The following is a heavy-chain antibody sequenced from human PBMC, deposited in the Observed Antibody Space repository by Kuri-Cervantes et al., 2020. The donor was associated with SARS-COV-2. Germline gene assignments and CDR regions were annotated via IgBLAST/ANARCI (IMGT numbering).Heavy chain of an antibody. J-gene: IGHJ5*02. CDR1: GGTFSSYA. Sequence: SVKVSCKASGGTFSSYAISWVRQAPGQGLEWMGGIIPIFGTANYAQKFQGRVTIAADESTSTAYMELSSLRSGDTAVYYCARGLGIAAAFGAWGQGTLVTVSS. D-gene: IGHD6-13*01. CDR3: ARGLGIAAAFGA. V-gene: IGHV1-69*13. CDR2: IIPIFGTA.